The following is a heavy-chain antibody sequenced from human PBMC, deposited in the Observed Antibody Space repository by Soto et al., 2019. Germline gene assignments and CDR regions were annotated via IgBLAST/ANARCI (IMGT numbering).Heavy chain of an antibody. CDR1: GFTFINYA. Sequence: PGGSLRPSCEASGFTFINYAMSWVRQAPGEGLEWVASISDTGGDSYYADSMDGRFTISRDNSKNTLYLQINSLRAEDTAVYYCVRDLYRSATMPCLDHWGQGTLVTVSS. J-gene: IGHJ4*02. D-gene: IGHD1-1*01. V-gene: IGHV3-23*01. CDR2: ISDTGGDS. CDR3: VRDLYRSATMPCLDH.